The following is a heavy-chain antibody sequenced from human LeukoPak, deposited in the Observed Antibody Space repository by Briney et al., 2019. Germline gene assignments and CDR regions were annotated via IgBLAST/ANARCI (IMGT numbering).Heavy chain of an antibody. J-gene: IGHJ4*02. V-gene: IGHV3-20*04. D-gene: IGHD6-6*01. CDR3: ARRSFSGSGFDY. CDR2: INWNGDTT. CDR1: GFTFDHYG. Sequence: GGSLRLSCAASGFTFDHYGLTWVRQAPGKGLEWLSGINWNGDTTIYADSVKGRLTISRDNAKSSLYLQMDSLRVEDTALYYCARRSFSGSGFDYWGQGALVTVSS.